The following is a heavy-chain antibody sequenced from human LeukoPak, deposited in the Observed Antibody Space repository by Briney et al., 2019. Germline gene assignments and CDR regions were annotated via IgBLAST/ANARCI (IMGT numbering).Heavy chain of an antibody. CDR2: IYYSGST. Sequence: SETLSLTCTVSGGSISSSTYYWGWIRQPPGKGLEWIGSIYYSGSTSYNPSLRSRVTISVDTSKNQFSLKLDSVTAADTAVYYCARNASDSGTSYFDYWGQGTLVTVSS. CDR3: ARNASDSGTSYFDY. D-gene: IGHD1-26*01. CDR1: GGSISSSTYY. J-gene: IGHJ4*02. V-gene: IGHV4-39*01.